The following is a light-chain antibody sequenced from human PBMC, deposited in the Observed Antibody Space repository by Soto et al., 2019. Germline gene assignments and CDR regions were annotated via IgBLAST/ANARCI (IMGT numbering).Light chain of an antibody. Sequence: DSRALSVGGGSSINCKSSQSVVYCSDNRNYLALHQQTLGLPPKLIFYWASTRESGVPDRFSGSGSGTDFTLTISSLQAEDVAVYYCQQYYRAPHTFGGGTKVDIK. J-gene: IGKJ4*01. CDR3: QQYYRAPHT. CDR1: QSVVYCSDNRNY. V-gene: IGKV4-1*01. CDR2: WAS.